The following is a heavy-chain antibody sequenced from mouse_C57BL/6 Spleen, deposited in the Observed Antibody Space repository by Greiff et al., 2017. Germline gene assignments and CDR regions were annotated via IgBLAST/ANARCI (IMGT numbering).Heavy chain of an antibody. V-gene: IGHV1-82*01. CDR1: GYAFSSSW. J-gene: IGHJ3*01. CDR2: IYPGDGDT. D-gene: IGHD2-2*01. Sequence: VQLVESGTELVKPGASVKISCKASGYAFSSSWMNWVKQRPGQGLEWIGRIYPGDGDTNYNGKFKGKATLTADKSSSTAYMQLSSLTSDASAVYFSARGRLPKAYWGQGTLVTVSA. CDR3: ARGRLPKAY.